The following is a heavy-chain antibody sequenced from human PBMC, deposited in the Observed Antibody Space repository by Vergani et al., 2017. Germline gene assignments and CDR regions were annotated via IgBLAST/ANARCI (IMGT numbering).Heavy chain of an antibody. CDR2: IYNSVST. D-gene: IGHD3-3*01. CDR1: GGSISSYY. CDR3: ARVYYDFWSSPRGYYYYMDV. V-gene: IGHV4-59*01. J-gene: IGHJ6*03. Sequence: QVQLQESGPGLVKPSETLSLTCTVSGGSISSYYWSWIRQPPGKGLEWIGYIYNSVSTNYNPSLKSRVTISVDTSKYRFSLKLSSVTAAYTAVYYCARVYYDFWSSPRGYYYYMDVWDKGITVIFSS.